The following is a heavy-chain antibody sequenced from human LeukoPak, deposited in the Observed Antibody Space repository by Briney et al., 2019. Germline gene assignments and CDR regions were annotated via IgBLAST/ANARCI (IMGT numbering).Heavy chain of an antibody. J-gene: IGHJ6*03. CDR3: AREGSRGWRFLEWGSPPMDV. D-gene: IGHD3-3*01. V-gene: IGHV4-39*02. CDR1: GGSISSSSYY. CDR2: IYYSGST. Sequence: PSETLSLTCTVSGGSISSSSYYWGWIRQPPGKGLEWIGSIYYSGSTYYNPSLKSRVTISVDTSKNQFSLKLSSVTAADTAVYYCAREGSRGWRFLEWGSPPMDVWGKGTTVTVSS.